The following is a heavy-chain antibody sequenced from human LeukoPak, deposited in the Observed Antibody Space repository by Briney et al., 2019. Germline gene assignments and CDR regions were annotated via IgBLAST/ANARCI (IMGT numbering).Heavy chain of an antibody. J-gene: IGHJ4*02. CDR1: GLSFSSYG. D-gene: IGHD6-13*01. CDR2: ISPDGDNE. Sequence: GGSLRLSCAASGLSFSSYGMHWVRQGPGKGLEWVAAISPDGDNEYYADSVKGRITTSRDNSKNTLYLQMNSLRSDDTAVYYCAKDGPYTSSFDYWGQGTLVIVSS. CDR3: AKDGPYTSSFDY. V-gene: IGHV3-30*18.